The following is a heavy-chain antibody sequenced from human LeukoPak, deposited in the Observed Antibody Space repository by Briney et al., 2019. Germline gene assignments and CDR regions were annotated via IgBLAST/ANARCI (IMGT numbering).Heavy chain of an antibody. CDR2: ISYDGSKK. D-gene: IGHD3-22*01. CDR3: ARAEFYFDSSGYYPFDL. CDR1: GFTFSSYA. V-gene: IGHV3-30*15. J-gene: IGHJ4*02. Sequence: GRSLRLSCAASGFTFSSYAAHWVRQAPGKGLEWVAAISYDGSKKYYADSVKGRFTTSRDNSKNTLDLQVSSPRVEDTAMYYCARAEFYFDSSGYYPFDLWGQGTLVTVSS.